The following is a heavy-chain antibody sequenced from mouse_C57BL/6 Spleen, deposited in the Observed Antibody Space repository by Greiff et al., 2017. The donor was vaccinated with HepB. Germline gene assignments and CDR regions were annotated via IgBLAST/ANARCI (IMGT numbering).Heavy chain of an antibody. D-gene: IGHD2-1*01. Sequence: VQLQQSGTVLARPGASVKMSCKTSGYTFTSYWMHWVKQRPGQGLEWIGAIYPGNSDTSYNQKFKGKAKLTAVTSASTAYMELSSLTNEDSAVYYCTISWGNYPQDYFDYWGQGTTLTVSS. CDR1: GYTFTSYW. J-gene: IGHJ2*01. CDR2: IYPGNSDT. V-gene: IGHV1-5*01. CDR3: TISWGNYPQDYFDY.